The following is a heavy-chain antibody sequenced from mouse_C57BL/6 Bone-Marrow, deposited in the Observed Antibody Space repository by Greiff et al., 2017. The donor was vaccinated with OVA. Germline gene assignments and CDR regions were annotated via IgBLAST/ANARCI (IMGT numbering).Heavy chain of an antibody. D-gene: IGHD1-1*01. J-gene: IGHJ3*01. V-gene: IGHV14-4*01. CDR2: IDPANGDT. CDR1: GFNIKDDY. CDR3: TTRLLRY. Sequence: EVQLQQSGAELVRPGASVKLSCTASGFNIKDDYMHWVKQRPEQGLEWIGWIDPANGDTEYAPKFQGKATLTADTSSNTAFLQLSSLTSEDTAVYYCTTRLLRYWGQGTLVTVSA.